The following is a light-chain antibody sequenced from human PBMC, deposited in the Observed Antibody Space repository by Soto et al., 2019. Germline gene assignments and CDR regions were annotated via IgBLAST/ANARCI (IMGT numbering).Light chain of an antibody. CDR1: EDINHY. J-gene: IGKJ3*01. V-gene: IGKV1-33*01. CDR3: QQYDNIRVT. CDR2: DGY. Sequence: DIQMTQSPSSLSASIGDRVTISCHASEDINHYVNWYQQQPGKAPKLLIYDGYELQTGVPSRFSGSGSKTDFYLTISSLRPEDFASYYCQQYDNIRVTFGPGTRVDLK.